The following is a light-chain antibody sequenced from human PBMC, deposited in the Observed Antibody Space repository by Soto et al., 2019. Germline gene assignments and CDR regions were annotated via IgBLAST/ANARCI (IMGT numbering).Light chain of an antibody. CDR3: QQYGAYWT. CDR2: DAS. J-gene: IGKJ1*01. V-gene: IGKV1-5*01. Sequence: DIQMTQSPSTLSGSVGDRVTITFRASQNIGRSLAWYQQKPGETPKVLVYDASSLKSGVPSRFSGSGSGTEFTLTISSLQPDDFATYYCQQYGAYWTFGQGTKVDIK. CDR1: QNIGRS.